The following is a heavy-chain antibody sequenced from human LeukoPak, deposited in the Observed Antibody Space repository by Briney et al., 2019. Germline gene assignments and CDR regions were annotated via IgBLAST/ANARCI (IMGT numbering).Heavy chain of an antibody. D-gene: IGHD1-14*01. Sequence: SETLSLTCAVYGGSFSGYYWSWIRQPPGKGLEWIGEINHSGSTNYNPSLKSRATISVDTSKNQFSLKLSSVTAAGTAVYYCASIIPWRYYYMDVWGKGTTVTVSS. CDR1: GGSFSGYY. J-gene: IGHJ6*03. CDR2: INHSGST. CDR3: ASIIPWRYYYMDV. V-gene: IGHV4-34*01.